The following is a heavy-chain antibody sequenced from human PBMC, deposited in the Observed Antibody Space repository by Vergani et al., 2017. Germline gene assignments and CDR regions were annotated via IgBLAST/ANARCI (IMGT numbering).Heavy chain of an antibody. Sequence: VQLEQSGAEVKKPGSSVTVSCRASGGTFGSHTISWVRQAPGKGLEWVARTRNKARGYSTDYAASVRGRFIVSRDASGKSVSLQMTRLRIDDTAVYFCARTLKFLDMDVWGKGTTVTVSS. CDR1: GGTFGSHT. CDR2: TRNKARGYST. V-gene: IGHV3-72*01. J-gene: IGHJ6*04. CDR3: ARTLKFLDMDV. D-gene: IGHD3-3*01.